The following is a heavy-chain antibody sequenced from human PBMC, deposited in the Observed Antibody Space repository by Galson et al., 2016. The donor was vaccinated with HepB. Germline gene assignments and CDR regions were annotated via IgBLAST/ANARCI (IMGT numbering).Heavy chain of an antibody. D-gene: IGHD4-17*01. J-gene: IGHJ5*02. Sequence: LEWVANINQDGIEKYYVGSVEGRFTISRDNAKKSLYLQMDSLRAEDTAVYYCARSGEPSWGQGTLVTVSS. V-gene: IGHV3-7*01. CDR3: ARSGEPS. CDR2: INQDGIEK.